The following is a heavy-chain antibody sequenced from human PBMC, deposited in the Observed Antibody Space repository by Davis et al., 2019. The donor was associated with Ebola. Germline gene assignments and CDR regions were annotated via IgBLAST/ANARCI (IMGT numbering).Heavy chain of an antibody. J-gene: IGHJ6*04. CDR2: IRSSGSTI. V-gene: IGHV3-48*02. Sequence: GESLKISCAASGFTFNSFAMSWVRQAPGKGLEWVSYIRSSGSTIYYADSVKGRFTMSRDNAKTSLFLQMNSLRDEDTAVYYCARGAAAAGTDYQYGMDVWGKGTTVTVSS. CDR1: GFTFNSFA. D-gene: IGHD6-13*01. CDR3: ARGAAAAGTDYQYGMDV.